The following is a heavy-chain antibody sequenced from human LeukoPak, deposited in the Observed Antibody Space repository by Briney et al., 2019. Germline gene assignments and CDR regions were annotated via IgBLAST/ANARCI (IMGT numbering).Heavy chain of an antibody. J-gene: IGHJ3*02. CDR1: GYTFTGYY. V-gene: IGHV1-2*02. D-gene: IGHD3-3*01. Sequence: ASVKVSCKASGYTFTGYYMHWVRQAPGQGLEWMGWINPNSGGTNYAQKFQGRVTMTRDTSISTAYMELSRLRSDDTAVYYCARGGGTIFGSGDAFDIWGQGTMVTVSS. CDR3: ARGGGTIFGSGDAFDI. CDR2: INPNSGGT.